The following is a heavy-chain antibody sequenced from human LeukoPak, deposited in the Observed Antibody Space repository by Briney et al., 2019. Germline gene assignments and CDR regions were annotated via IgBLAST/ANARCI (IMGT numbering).Heavy chain of an antibody. CDR3: ARLRSRGWFHFDY. CDR1: GYSFSSYW. J-gene: IGHJ4*02. D-gene: IGHD6-19*01. V-gene: IGHV5-51*01. Sequence: GESLKISCKGSGYSFSSYWIGWVRQMPGKGLEWMGIIYPGDSDTRYSSSLQGQGTISADKAISTAYLHWSSLKGSDTAMYYCARLRSRGWFHFDYWGQGTLVTVS. CDR2: IYPGDSDT.